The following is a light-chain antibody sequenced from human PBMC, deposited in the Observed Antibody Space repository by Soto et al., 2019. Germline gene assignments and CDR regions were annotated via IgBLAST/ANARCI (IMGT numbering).Light chain of an antibody. V-gene: IGLV2-11*01. CDR2: DVQ. CDR3: CSYAGDYTFV. Sequence: QSALTQPRSVSGSPGQSVTISCTGTSSDVGGYNYVSWYHQHPGRAPRVMIYDVQTRPSGVPDRFSGSKSGNTASLTISELQAEDEADYYCCSYAGDYTFVFGTGTKLTVL. J-gene: IGLJ1*01. CDR1: SSDVGGYNY.